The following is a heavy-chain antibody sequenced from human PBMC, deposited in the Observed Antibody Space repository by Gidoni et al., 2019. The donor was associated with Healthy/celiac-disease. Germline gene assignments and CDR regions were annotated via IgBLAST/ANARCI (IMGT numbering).Heavy chain of an antibody. D-gene: IGHD3-9*01. Sequence: EVQLLESGGGLVQPGGSLRLSCAASGFTFSSYAMSWVRQAPGKGLGWVSAISGSGGSTYYADSVKGRFTISRDNSKNTLYLQMNSLRAEDTAVYYCAKDQAGFDWLLSLDYWGQGTLVTVSS. V-gene: IGHV3-23*01. J-gene: IGHJ4*02. CDR3: AKDQAGFDWLLSLDY. CDR1: GFTFSSYA. CDR2: ISGSGGST.